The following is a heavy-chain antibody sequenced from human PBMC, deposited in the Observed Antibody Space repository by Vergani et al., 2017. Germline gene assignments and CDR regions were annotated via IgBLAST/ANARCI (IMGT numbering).Heavy chain of an antibody. CDR1: GGSFSGYY. Sequence: QVQLQQWGAGLLKPSETLSLTCAVYGGSFSGYYWSWIRQPPGKGLEWIGEINHSGSTNYNPSLKSRVTISVDTSKNQFSLKRSSVTAADTAVYYCARAGILWWYGSQYYFDYWGQGTLVTVSS. J-gene: IGHJ4*02. D-gene: IGHD2-21*01. V-gene: IGHV4-34*01. CDR2: INHSGST. CDR3: ARAGILWWYGSQYYFDY.